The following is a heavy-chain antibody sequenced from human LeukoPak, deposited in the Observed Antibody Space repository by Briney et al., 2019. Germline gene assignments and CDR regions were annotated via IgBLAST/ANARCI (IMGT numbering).Heavy chain of an antibody. J-gene: IGHJ5*02. CDR2: IYYSGST. Sequence: SETLSLTCTVSGGSISSSSYYWGWIRQPPGKGLEWIGSIYYSGSTYYNPSLKSRVTISVDTSKNLFSLKLSSVTAADTAVYYCARLAAILKRSNWFDPWGQGTLVTVSS. CDR1: GGSISSSSYY. D-gene: IGHD2-2*02. V-gene: IGHV4-39*01. CDR3: ARLAAILKRSNWFDP.